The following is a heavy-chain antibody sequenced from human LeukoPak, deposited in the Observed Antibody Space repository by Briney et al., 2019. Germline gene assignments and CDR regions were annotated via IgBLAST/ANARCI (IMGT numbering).Heavy chain of an antibody. D-gene: IGHD1-26*01. V-gene: IGHV1-69*13. CDR3: AREGGAYSGSFVFDP. CDR1: GGTFSSYA. Sequence: GASVKVSCKASGGTFSSYAISWVRQAPGQGLEWMGGIIPIFGTANYAQKFQGRVTITADESTSTAYMELSSLRSEETAVYYCAREGGAYSGSFVFDPWGQGTLVTVSS. CDR2: IIPIFGTA. J-gene: IGHJ5*02.